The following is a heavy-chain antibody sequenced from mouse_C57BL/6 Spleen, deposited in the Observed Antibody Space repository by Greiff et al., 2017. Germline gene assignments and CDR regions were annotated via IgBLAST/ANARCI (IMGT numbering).Heavy chain of an antibody. CDR2: INPSNGGT. Sequence: VQLQQPGTELVKPGASVKLSCKASGYTFTSYWMHWVKQRPGQGLEWIGNINPSNGGTNYNEKFKSKATLTVDKSSSTAYMQLSSLTSEDSAVYYCASERAYYSNYEAYWGQGTLVTVSA. D-gene: IGHD2-5*01. CDR3: ASERAYYSNYEAY. J-gene: IGHJ3*01. CDR1: GYTFTSYW. V-gene: IGHV1-53*01.